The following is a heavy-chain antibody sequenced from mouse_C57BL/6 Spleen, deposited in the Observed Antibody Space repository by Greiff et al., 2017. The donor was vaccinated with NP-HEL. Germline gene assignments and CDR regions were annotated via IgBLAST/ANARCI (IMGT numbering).Heavy chain of an antibody. D-gene: IGHD2-3*01. J-gene: IGHJ2*01. CDR3: ARHVYDPYYFDY. CDR1: GYTFTEYT. V-gene: IGHV1-62-2*01. CDR2: FYPGSGSI. Sequence: VKLMESGAELVKPGASVKLSCKASGYTFTEYTIHWVKQRSGQGLEWIGWFYPGSGSITYNEKFKDKATLTADKSSSTVYMELSRLTSEDSAVYFCARHVYDPYYFDYWGQGTTLTVSS.